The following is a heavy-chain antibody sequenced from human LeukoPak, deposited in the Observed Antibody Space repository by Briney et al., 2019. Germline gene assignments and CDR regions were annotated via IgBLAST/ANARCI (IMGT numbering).Heavy chain of an antibody. CDR2: MYYSGST. J-gene: IGHJ4*02. V-gene: IGHV4-39*01. CDR3: ARLYGSTLYFDY. D-gene: IGHD2-15*01. Sequence: SETLSLTCTVSGGSISSSSYHWGWIRQPPGKGLEWIGNMYYSGSTYYNPSLKSRVTLSVDTSKSQFSLKMSSVSAADTALYYCARLYGSTLYFDYWGQGTLVTVSS. CDR1: GGSISSSSYH.